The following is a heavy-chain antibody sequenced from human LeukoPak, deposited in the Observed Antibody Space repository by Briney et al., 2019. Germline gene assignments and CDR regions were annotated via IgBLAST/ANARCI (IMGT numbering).Heavy chain of an antibody. J-gene: IGHJ4*02. CDR1: GFTFSSYA. CDR2: ISGSGTDT. CDR3: AKGGGSSCYSPSDY. Sequence: GGSLRLSCGGSGFTFSSYAMSWVRQAPGKGLEWVSAISGSGTDTFYANSVKGRFTISRDNPKNTLYLQMNSLRAEDTAVYYCAKGGGSSCYSPSDYWGQGTLVTGSS. V-gene: IGHV3-23*01. D-gene: IGHD2-15*01.